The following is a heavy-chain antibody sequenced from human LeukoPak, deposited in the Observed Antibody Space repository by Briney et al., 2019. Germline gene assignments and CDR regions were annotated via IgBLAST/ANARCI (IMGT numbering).Heavy chain of an antibody. D-gene: IGHD2-15*01. J-gene: IGHJ4*02. V-gene: IGHV4-30-2*01. CDR1: GGSISSAGYS. CDR2: IYYSGSF. Sequence: SETLSLTCSVSGGSISSAGYSWSWIRQPPGKGLEWIGYIYYSGSFLYNPSLKSRVIISLDKSKNQFSLQLSSVTAADTAVYFCARDRGYCSGGFCPYVDNWGQGTLVTVSS. CDR3: ARDRGYCSGGFCPYVDN.